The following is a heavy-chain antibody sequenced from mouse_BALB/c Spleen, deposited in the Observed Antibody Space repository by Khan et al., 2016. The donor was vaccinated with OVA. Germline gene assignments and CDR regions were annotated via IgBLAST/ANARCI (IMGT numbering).Heavy chain of an antibody. CDR2: VNPNTGNT. J-gene: IGHJ3*01. CDR3: ARGYDFFAY. CDR1: GYSFTGYY. D-gene: IGHD2-14*01. V-gene: IGHV1-26*01. Sequence: VQLKESGPDLVKPGASVKISCKASGYSFTGYYMNWVKQSHGKSLECIGRVNPNTGNTNYNQKFKGKAILTVDTSSSTAYMELLSLTSEDSAVYYCARGYDFFAYWGQGTLVTVSA.